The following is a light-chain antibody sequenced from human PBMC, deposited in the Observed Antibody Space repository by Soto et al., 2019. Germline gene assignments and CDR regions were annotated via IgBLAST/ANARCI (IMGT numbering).Light chain of an antibody. CDR3: QPYGSSPLT. V-gene: IGKV3-20*01. Sequence: EIVLTQSPGTLSLSPGERATLSCRASQSVTSSYLAWYQQKPGQAPRLLIYGASSRATGIPDRFSGSGSGRDFTLNISRLEPEDFAVYYCQPYGSSPLTFGGGTKVEIK. J-gene: IGKJ4*01. CDR2: GAS. CDR1: QSVTSSY.